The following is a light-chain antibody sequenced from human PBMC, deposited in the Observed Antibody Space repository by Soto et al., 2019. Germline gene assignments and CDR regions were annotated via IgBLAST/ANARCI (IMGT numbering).Light chain of an antibody. CDR1: SGHSSYV. V-gene: IGLV4-69*01. Sequence: QSVLTQAPSASASLGASVTLTCTLSSGHSSYVIAWHQQQPEKGPRYLMKVNTDGSHNKGDGIPDRFSGSVSGPERFLTISRLQPEDEGDYYCQTWDTGIWVFGGGTKLTVL. J-gene: IGLJ3*02. CDR2: VNTDGSH. CDR3: QTWDTGIWV.